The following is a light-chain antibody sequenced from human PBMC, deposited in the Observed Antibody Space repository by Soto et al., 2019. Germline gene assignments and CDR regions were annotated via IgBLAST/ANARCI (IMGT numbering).Light chain of an antibody. CDR1: SSDVGGHKY. V-gene: IGLV2-8*01. J-gene: IGLJ1*01. CDR3: SSYAGNSRYV. Sequence: QSALTQPPSASGSLGSSVTISCTGTSSDVGGHKYVSWYQQRPGKAPKLIIYEVSKRPSGVPDRLSGFKYGNTASLTVSGLQAEDEADYYCSSYAGNSRYVFGTGTKVTVL. CDR2: EVS.